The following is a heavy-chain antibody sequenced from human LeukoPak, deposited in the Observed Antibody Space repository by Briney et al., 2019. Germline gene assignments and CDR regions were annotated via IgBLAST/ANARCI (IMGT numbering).Heavy chain of an antibody. J-gene: IGHJ4*02. CDR1: GFTFSSYA. V-gene: IGHV3-30-3*01. CDR3: ARDWYGSGSYPDY. CDR2: ISYDGSNK. D-gene: IGHD3-10*01. Sequence: GGSLRLSCAASGFTFSSYAMHWVRQAPGKGLERVAVISYDGSNKYYADSVKGRFTISRDNSKNTLYLQMNSLRAEDTAVYYCARDWYGSGSYPDYWGQRTLVTVSS.